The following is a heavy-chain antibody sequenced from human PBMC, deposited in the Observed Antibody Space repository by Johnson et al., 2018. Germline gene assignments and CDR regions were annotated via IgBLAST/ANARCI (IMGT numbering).Heavy chain of an antibody. V-gene: IGHV3-23*04. CDR1: GFTFSNYG. Sequence: VQLVETGGGVVQPGRSLRLSCAASGFTFSNYGMSWVRQAPGKGLEWVSVISGSGSSKYYADSVTGRFTISRDNSKNTLYLQRNSLGDEDTAVYYCARDATSGPRGAFDIWGQGTMVTVS. D-gene: IGHD3-10*01. CDR2: ISGSGSSK. J-gene: IGHJ3*02. CDR3: ARDATSGPRGAFDI.